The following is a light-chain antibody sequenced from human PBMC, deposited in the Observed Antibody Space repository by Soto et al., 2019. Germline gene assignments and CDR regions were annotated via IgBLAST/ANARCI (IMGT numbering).Light chain of an antibody. V-gene: IGKV1-5*01. J-gene: IGKJ4*01. CDR2: GAS. CDR3: QQYNSHPLT. CDR1: HSISSC. Sequence: EIRVPQSPATLSASVGETATVTCRASHSISSCLAWYQQKPGKAPKLLIYGASRLESGVPSRFSGSGSGTEFTLTISSLQPDDVATYCCQQYNSHPLTFGGGTKVDIK.